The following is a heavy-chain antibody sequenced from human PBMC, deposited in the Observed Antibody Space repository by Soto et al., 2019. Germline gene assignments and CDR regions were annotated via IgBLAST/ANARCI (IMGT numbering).Heavy chain of an antibody. CDR1: GASMTTGGFS. J-gene: IGHJ4*02. CDR2: VYHRAST. D-gene: IGHD2-15*01. Sequence: PSETLSLTCAVSGASMTTGGFSWTWVRQPPGGGLEWIGHVYHRASTQYNPSLKGRVSISVDTSRSLFSLRLTSLTAADTAVYFCTRGSAAPDSLLYFDTWGQGTPVTVSS. V-gene: IGHV4-30-2*01. CDR3: TRGSAAPDSLLYFDT.